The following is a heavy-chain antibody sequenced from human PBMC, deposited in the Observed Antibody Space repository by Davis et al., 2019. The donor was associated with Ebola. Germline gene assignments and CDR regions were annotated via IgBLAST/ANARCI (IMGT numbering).Heavy chain of an antibody. D-gene: IGHD2-21*02. Sequence: SQTLSLTCAVYGGSFSGYYWSWIRQPPGKGLEWIGEINHSGSTNYNPSLKSRVTISVDTSKNQFSLKLSSVTAADTAVYYCARSRYCGGDCYSASTYYNYWGQGTLVTVSS. V-gene: IGHV4-34*01. CDR3: ARSRYCGGDCYSASTYYNY. CDR2: INHSGST. CDR1: GGSFSGYY. J-gene: IGHJ4*02.